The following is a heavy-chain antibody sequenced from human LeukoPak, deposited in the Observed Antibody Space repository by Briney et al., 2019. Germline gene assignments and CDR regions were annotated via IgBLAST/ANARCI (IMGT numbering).Heavy chain of an antibody. J-gene: IGHJ4*02. V-gene: IGHV3-7*05. Sequence: PGGSLRLSCAASGFPFGSYWMSWVRQAPGKGLEWVANIKPDGSEKSYVDSVKGRFTISRDNAKNSLYLQMNSLRAEDTAVYYCARGQMAGYWGQGTLVTVSS. CDR1: GFPFGSYW. D-gene: IGHD5-24*01. CDR2: IKPDGSEK. CDR3: ARGQMAGY.